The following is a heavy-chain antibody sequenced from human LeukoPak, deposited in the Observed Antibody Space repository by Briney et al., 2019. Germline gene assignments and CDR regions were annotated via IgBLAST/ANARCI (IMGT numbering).Heavy chain of an antibody. CDR1: GFTFDDYA. CDR3: AKDTAAAGTVGMDV. D-gene: IGHD6-13*01. V-gene: IGHV3-9*01. CDR2: ISWNSGSI. J-gene: IGHJ6*02. Sequence: PGGSLRLSCAASGFTFDDYAMHWVRQAPGKGLEWVSGISWNSGSIGYADSVKGRFTISRDNAKNSLYLQMNSLRAEDTALYYCAKDTAAAGTVGMDVWGQGTTVTVSS.